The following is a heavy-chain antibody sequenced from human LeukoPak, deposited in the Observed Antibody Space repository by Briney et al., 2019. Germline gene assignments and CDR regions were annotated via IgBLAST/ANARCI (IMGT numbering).Heavy chain of an antibody. CDR3: ARDFVAVAGNWFDP. CDR2: INPNSGGT. Sequence: RASVKVSCKASRYTFTGYYMHWVRQAPGQGLEWMGWINPNSGGTNYAQKFQGRVTMTRDTSISTAYMELSRLRSDDTAVYYCARDFVAVAGNWFDPWGQGTPVTVSS. D-gene: IGHD6-19*01. CDR1: RYTFTGYY. V-gene: IGHV1-2*02. J-gene: IGHJ5*02.